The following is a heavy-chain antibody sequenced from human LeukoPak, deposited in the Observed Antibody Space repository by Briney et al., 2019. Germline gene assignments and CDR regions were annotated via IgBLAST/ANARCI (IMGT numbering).Heavy chain of an antibody. CDR1: GGSINSYY. Sequence: SETLSLTCTVSGGSINSYYWSWIRQPAGKGLEWIGRIYSSGSTYYNPSLKSRVTISVDTSKNQFSLKLSSVTAADTAVYYCARMNSGYDFSAYYFDYWGQGTLVTVSS. V-gene: IGHV4-4*07. J-gene: IGHJ4*02. CDR3: ARMNSGYDFSAYYFDY. D-gene: IGHD5-12*01. CDR2: IYSSGST.